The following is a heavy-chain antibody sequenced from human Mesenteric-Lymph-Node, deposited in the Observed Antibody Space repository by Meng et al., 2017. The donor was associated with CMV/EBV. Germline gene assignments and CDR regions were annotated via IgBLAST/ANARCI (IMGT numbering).Heavy chain of an antibody. J-gene: IGHJ4*02. CDR2: INPSDGYT. D-gene: IGHD3-22*01. V-gene: IGHV1-46*01. CDR1: GYTFTHYY. Sequence: ASVKVSCKASGYTFTHYYMHWVRQAPGQGLEWMGIINPSDGYTTFAQRFQGGVTITTDTSTSTAYMELRSLRSDDTAVYYCARDLFRIRGYYDSSGYYSPGYWGQGTLVTVSS. CDR3: ARDLFRIRGYYDSSGYYSPGY.